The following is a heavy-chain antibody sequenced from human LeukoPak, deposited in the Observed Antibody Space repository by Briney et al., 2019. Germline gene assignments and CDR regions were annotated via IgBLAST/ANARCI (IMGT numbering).Heavy chain of an antibody. CDR3: AKVDVPYYDILTGYLFWYYGMDV. CDR1: GFTFSSYG. J-gene: IGHJ6*02. V-gene: IGHV3-30*18. Sequence: PGGSLRLSCAASGFTFSSYGMHWVRQAPGKGLEWVAVISYDGSNKYYADSVKGRFTISRDNSKNTLYLQMNSLRAEDTAVYYCAKVDVPYYDILTGYLFWYYGMDVWGQGTTVTVSS. D-gene: IGHD3-9*01. CDR2: ISYDGSNK.